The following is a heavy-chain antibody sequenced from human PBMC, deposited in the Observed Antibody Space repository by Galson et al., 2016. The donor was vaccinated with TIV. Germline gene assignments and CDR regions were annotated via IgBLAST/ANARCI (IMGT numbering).Heavy chain of an antibody. V-gene: IGHV4-34*01. CDR2: ISLSGNT. CDR1: GGSFSGHY. D-gene: IGHD6-19*01. CDR3: ARHSTSGLPGIEVAARRRPFDI. Sequence: LSLTCAVSGGSFSGHYWSWIRQSPGKGLEWIGEISLSGNTNYNPSLKSRVTMSIDTSENHFSVKLTSVTAADTAVHYCARHSTSGLPGIEVAARRRPFDIWGQGTLVIVSS. J-gene: IGHJ3*02.